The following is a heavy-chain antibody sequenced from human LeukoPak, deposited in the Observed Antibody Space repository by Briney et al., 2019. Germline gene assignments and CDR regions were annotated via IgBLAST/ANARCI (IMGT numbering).Heavy chain of an antibody. V-gene: IGHV3-21*01. CDR3: ARGFLGITLLLGAFDI. D-gene: IGHD3-3*01. J-gene: IGHJ3*02. CDR2: ITTSSSYI. Sequence: PGGSLRLSCAASRFTFSSYSMNWVRQAPGKGLEWVSSITTSSSYIYYADSVKGRFTISRDNAKNSLYLQMHSLTAEDTAVYYRARGFLGITLLLGAFDIWGQGTMVTVSS. CDR1: RFTFSSYS.